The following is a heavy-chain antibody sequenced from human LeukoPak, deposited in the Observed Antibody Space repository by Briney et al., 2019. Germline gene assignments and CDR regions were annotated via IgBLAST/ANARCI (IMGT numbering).Heavy chain of an antibody. CDR2: ISSSSSYI. CDR3: ARHITGDFDY. V-gene: IGHV3-21*01. J-gene: IGHJ4*02. D-gene: IGHD7-27*01. CDR1: GFTFSSYS. Sequence: GGSLRLSCAASGFTFSSYSVNWVRQAPGKGLEWVSSISSSSSYIYYADSVKGRFTISRDNAKNSLYLQMNSLRAEDTAVYYCARHITGDFDYWGQGTLVTVSS.